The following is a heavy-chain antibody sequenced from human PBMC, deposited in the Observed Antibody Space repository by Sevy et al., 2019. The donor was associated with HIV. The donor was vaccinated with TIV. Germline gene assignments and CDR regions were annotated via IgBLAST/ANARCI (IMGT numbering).Heavy chain of an antibody. CDR3: TLCKGAQSIFDY. CDR1: GFSFGDYA. V-gene: IGHV3-49*04. D-gene: IGHD1-26*01. CDR2: LENNARGGTL. J-gene: IGHJ4*02. Sequence: SLRLSCTASGFSFGDYAMNWVHQAPGKGLEWVAFLENNARGGTLDHAASVKGRFTISRDDSKSIVYLQMNDLRTEDTGVYYCTLCKGAQSIFDYWGQGALVTVSS.